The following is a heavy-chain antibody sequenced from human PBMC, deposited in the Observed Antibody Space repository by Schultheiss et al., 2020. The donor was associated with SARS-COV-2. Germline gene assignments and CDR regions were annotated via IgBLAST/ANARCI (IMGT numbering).Heavy chain of an antibody. Sequence: SETLSLTCTVSGGSISSSSYYWGWIRQPPGKGLEWIGSIYYSGSTYYNPSLKSRVTISVDTSKNQFSLKLSSVTAADTAVYYCARRQYYDSSGYFDYYYGMDVWGQGTTVTVSS. V-gene: IGHV4-39*01. J-gene: IGHJ6*02. CDR1: GGSISSSSYY. D-gene: IGHD3-22*01. CDR2: IYYSGST. CDR3: ARRQYYDSSGYFDYYYGMDV.